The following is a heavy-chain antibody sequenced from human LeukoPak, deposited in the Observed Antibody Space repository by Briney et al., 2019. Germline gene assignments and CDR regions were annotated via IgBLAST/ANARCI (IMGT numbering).Heavy chain of an antibody. CDR2: IYHSGTT. J-gene: IGHJ4*02. CDR3: ARMCSSSWYLNY. D-gene: IGHD6-13*01. Sequence: SETLSLTCAVSGYSISSGYYWDWIRQPPGKGLEWIGTIYHSGTTYYNPSLKSRVTISVDTSKNQFSLKLSSVTAADTAVYYCARMCSSSWYLNYWGQGTLVTVSS. CDR1: GYSISSGYY. V-gene: IGHV4-38-2*01.